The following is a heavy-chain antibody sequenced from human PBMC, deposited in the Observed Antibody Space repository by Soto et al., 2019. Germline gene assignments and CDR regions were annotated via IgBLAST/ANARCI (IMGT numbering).Heavy chain of an antibody. J-gene: IGHJ4*02. CDR3: ARAYGDYYLDY. D-gene: IGHD2-21*02. Sequence: QVQLQESGPGLVKSSQSLSLTCTVSGDSSRRSGYYLNWIRQHPGKGLQWIGYISDSGSTYYNPSLKSRVTMSVDWSKKQFSLKVNSVTGADTAVYYCARAYGDYYLDYWGRGTLVTVSS. V-gene: IGHV4-31*03. CDR2: ISDSGST. CDR1: GDSSRRSGYY.